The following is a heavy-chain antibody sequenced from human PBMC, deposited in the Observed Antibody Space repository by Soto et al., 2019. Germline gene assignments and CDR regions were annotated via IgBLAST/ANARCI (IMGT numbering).Heavy chain of an antibody. CDR1: GFTFSDYA. J-gene: IGHJ6*02. Sequence: GGSLRLSCTTSGFTFSDYAICWFRQAPGKGLEWVGVVRSKAYGGTKDYAASVKGRFDITRDDSKSIAYLQMNSVTTEDTGVSFRARYTSTSNSSYYGMDVWGHGTTVTVSS. V-gene: IGHV3-49*03. CDR3: ARYTSTSNSSYYGMDV. CDR2: VRSKAYGGTK. D-gene: IGHD2-2*02.